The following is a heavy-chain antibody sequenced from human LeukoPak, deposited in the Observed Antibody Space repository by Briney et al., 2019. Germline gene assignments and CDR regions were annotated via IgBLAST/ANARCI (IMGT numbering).Heavy chain of an antibody. CDR3: ARDLPVRRGYSSSWYYYYYGMDV. J-gene: IGHJ6*02. CDR1: GYTFTGYY. D-gene: IGHD6-13*01. V-gene: IGHV1-2*04. CDR2: INPNSGGT. Sequence: ASVKVSCKASGYTFTGYYMHWVRQAPGQGLEWMGWINPNSGGTNYAQKFQGWVTMTRDTSISTAYMELSRLRSDDTAVYYCARDLPVRRGYSSSWYYYYYGMDVWGQGTTVTVSS.